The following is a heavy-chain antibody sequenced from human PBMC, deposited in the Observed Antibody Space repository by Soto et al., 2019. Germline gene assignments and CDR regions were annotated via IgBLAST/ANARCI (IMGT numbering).Heavy chain of an antibody. CDR2: IYYSGST. Sequence: PSETLSLTCTVSGGSISSGGYYWSWIRQHPGKGLEWIGYIYYSGSTYYNPSLKSRVTISVDTSKNKFSLKLSSVTAADTAAYYCARGRVPYYGMDVWGQGTTVTVSS. D-gene: IGHD2-2*01. CDR1: GGSISSGGYY. J-gene: IGHJ6*02. CDR3: ARGRVPYYGMDV. V-gene: IGHV4-31*03.